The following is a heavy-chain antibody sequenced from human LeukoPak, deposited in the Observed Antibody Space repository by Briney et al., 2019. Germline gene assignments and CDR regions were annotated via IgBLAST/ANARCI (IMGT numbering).Heavy chain of an antibody. V-gene: IGHV3-21*01. J-gene: IGHJ6*02. CDR2: ISSSSSYI. CDR1: GFTFSSYS. Sequence: GGSLRLSCAASGFTFSSYSMNWVRQAPGKGLEWVSSISSSSSYIYYADSVKGRFTISRDNARNSLYLQMNSLRAEDTAVYYCARGALYYYYGMDVWGQGTTVTVSS. CDR3: ARGALYYYYGMDV.